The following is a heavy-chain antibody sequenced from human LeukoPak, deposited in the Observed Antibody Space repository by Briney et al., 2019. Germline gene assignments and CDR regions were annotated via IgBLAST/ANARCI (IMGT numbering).Heavy chain of an antibody. CDR2: INTNTGNP. CDR3: ARDSGSYSGSYWVAVWDH. V-gene: IGHV7-4-1*02. Sequence: GASVKVSCKASGYTFTTYAMNWVRQAPGQGLEWLGWINTNTGNPTYAQGFTGRFVFSLDTSVSTAYLQISSLKAEDTAVYYCARDSGSYSGSYWVAVWDHWGQGTLVTVSS. CDR1: GYTFTTYA. J-gene: IGHJ4*02. D-gene: IGHD1-26*01.